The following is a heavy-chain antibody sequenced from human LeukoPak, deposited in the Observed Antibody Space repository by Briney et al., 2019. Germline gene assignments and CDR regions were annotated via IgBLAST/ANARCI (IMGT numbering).Heavy chain of an antibody. Sequence: GGSLRLSCAASGFTFSSYSMNWVRQAPGKGLEWVSSISSSSSYIYYADSVKGRFTISRDNAKNSLYLQMNSLRAEDTAVYYCARGGWYSTSRQEGNWFDPWGQGTLVTVSS. V-gene: IGHV3-21*01. CDR1: GFTFSSYS. CDR3: ARGGWYSTSRQEGNWFDP. J-gene: IGHJ5*02. D-gene: IGHD6-6*01. CDR2: ISSSSSYI.